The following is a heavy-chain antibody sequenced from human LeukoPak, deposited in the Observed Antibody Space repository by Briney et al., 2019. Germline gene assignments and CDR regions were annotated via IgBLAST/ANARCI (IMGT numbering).Heavy chain of an antibody. CDR1: GYIFSSYD. CDR3: ARNRGGMEGGLFYMDV. Sequence: GASVKVSCKASGYIFSSYDITWVRQAPGQGLEWMGWISLYNGNTNYAQKIQGRVTMTTDTSTSTAYMELRSLRSDDTAVYYCARNRGGMEGGLFYMDVWGMGTTVTVSS. CDR2: ISLYNGNT. J-gene: IGHJ6*03. V-gene: IGHV1-18*01. D-gene: IGHD3-10*01.